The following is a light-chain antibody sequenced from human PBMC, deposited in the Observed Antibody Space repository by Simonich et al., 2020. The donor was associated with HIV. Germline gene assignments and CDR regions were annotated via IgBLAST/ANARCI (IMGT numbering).Light chain of an antibody. CDR2: GAS. V-gene: IGKV3-15*01. Sequence: EIVMTQSPVTLSVSPGERATLSGRVSKSVSNTLAWYQQKPGQAPRLLIYGASIRATGVPDRFSGSGSGTEFSLTISSLQSEDSAVYYCQQYNKWPLTFGGGTKVEIK. CDR3: QQYNKWPLT. J-gene: IGKJ4*01. CDR1: KSVSNT.